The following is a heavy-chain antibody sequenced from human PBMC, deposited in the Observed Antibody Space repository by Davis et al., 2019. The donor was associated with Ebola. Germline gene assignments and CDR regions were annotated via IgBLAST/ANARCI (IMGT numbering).Heavy chain of an antibody. CDR3: ARDNYWKLDY. Sequence: GESLKISCAASGFTFSGYTMNWIRQAPGQGLEWVSYISTSSSTIYYADSVRGRFTVSRDNAKKSLYLQMNSLRVEDTAVYYCARDNYWKLDYWGQGILVTVSS. V-gene: IGHV3-48*01. D-gene: IGHD4-11*01. J-gene: IGHJ4*02. CDR1: GFTFSGYT. CDR2: ISTSSSTI.